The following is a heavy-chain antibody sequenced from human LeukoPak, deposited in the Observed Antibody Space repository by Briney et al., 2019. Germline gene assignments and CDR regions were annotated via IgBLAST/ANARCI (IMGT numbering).Heavy chain of an antibody. Sequence: GGSLRLSCAASGFTFSGYAMSWVRQAPGKGLEWVSAISGSGGSTYYADSVKGRFTISRDNSKNTLYLQMNSLRAEDTAVYYCAKDYYYDSSGPNWFDPWAQGTLVTVSS. CDR3: AKDYYYDSSGPNWFDP. CDR1: GFTFSGYA. J-gene: IGHJ5*02. V-gene: IGHV3-23*01. D-gene: IGHD3-22*01. CDR2: ISGSGGST.